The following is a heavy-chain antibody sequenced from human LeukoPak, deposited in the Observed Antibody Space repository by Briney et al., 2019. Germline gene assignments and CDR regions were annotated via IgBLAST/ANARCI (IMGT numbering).Heavy chain of an antibody. CDR1: GFTISSNS. J-gene: IGHJ4*02. Sequence: GGSLRLSCAASGFTISSNSMNWVRQAPGKGLEWVSYISSSTTTIHYADSVKGRFTISRENAKNSLYLQMNSLRDEDTAVYYCARDLDGSGRAFDFWGQGALVTVSS. D-gene: IGHD3-10*01. CDR2: ISSSTTTI. CDR3: ARDLDGSGRAFDF. V-gene: IGHV3-48*02.